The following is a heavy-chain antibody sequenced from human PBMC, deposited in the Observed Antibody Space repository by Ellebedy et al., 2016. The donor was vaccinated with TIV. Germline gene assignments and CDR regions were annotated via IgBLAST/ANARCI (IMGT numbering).Heavy chain of an antibody. D-gene: IGHD5-12*01. Sequence: SETLSLXXAVYGGSFSGHYWSWIRQPPGKGLEWIGEINHSGSTNYNPSLKSRVTISVDTSKNQFSLKLSSVTAADTAVYYCASLRYGGYVPYYYYYYGMDVWGQGTTVTVSS. V-gene: IGHV4-34*01. J-gene: IGHJ6*02. CDR1: GGSFSGHY. CDR2: INHSGST. CDR3: ASLRYGGYVPYYYYYYGMDV.